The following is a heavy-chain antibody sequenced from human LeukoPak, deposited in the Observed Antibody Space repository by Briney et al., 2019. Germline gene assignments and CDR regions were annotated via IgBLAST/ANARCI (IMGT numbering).Heavy chain of an antibody. CDR1: GFTFSSYE. J-gene: IGHJ6*04. CDR2: ISSSGSTI. CDR3: AELGITMIGGV. Sequence: GGSLRLSCAASGFTFSSYEMNWVRQAPGKGLEWVSYISSSGSTIYYADSVTGRFTISRDNAKNSLYLQMNSLRAEDTAVYYCAELGITMIGGVWGKGTTVTISS. D-gene: IGHD3-10*02. V-gene: IGHV3-48*03.